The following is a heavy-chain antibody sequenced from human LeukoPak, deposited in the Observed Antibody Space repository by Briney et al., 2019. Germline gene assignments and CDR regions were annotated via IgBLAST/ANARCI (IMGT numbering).Heavy chain of an antibody. D-gene: IGHD5-18*01. J-gene: IGHJ4*02. CDR3: GKTTVGYSSGQKPAWPVDY. V-gene: IGHV3-23*01. CDR1: GFTFGSHA. Sequence: PGGSLRLSCEASGFTFGSHAMYWVRQPPGKGLEWVAGIFGSGGSPHYADSVKGRFTISRDNSRNTVYLQINSLRAEDTAVYYCGKTTVGYSSGQKPAWPVDYWGQGTLVTVSS. CDR2: IFGSGGSP.